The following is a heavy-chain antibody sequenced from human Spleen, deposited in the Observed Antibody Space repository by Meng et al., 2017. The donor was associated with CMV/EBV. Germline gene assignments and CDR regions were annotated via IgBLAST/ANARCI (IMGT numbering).Heavy chain of an antibody. Sequence: QVQVEGLGPGLVVVSPTLTLPCTGSCVSGGSSTSYWGWVGRPPREGLEWIGSFYYSGSTSYNPSLTKRVAISVVVTTNQFSLRQTSLTAADTAAYYCARRDFSSGNQFDYWGQGTLVTVSS. CDR2: FYYSGST. CDR3: ARRDFSSGNQFDY. CDR1: CVSGGSSTSY. V-gene: IGHV4-39*07. J-gene: IGHJ4*02. D-gene: IGHD3-3*01.